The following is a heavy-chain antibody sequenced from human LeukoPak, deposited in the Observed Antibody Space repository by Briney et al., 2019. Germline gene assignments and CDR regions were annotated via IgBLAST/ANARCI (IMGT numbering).Heavy chain of an antibody. CDR1: GGSFSGYY. CDR3: ARDPERANWFDT. CDR2: INHSGST. J-gene: IGHJ5*02. V-gene: IGHV4-34*01. D-gene: IGHD1-14*01. Sequence: SETLSLTCAVYGGSFSGYYWGWIRQPPGKGLDWIGEINHSGSTNYNPSLKSRATISVDTSKNQFSLQLSSVTAADTAVYYCARDPERANWFDTWGQRNLVTVSS.